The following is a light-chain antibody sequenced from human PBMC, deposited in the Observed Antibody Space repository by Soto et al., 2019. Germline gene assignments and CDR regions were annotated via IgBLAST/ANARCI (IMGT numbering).Light chain of an antibody. V-gene: IGKV3-11*01. CDR1: QSVRRD. Sequence: EIVMTQSPVTLSVSPGERATLSCRASQSVRRDLAWYQQKPGQAPRLLIYDASNRATGIPARFSGSGSGTDFTLTISSLEPEDFAVYYCQQRSNWASLTFGQGTRLEIK. J-gene: IGKJ5*01. CDR2: DAS. CDR3: QQRSNWASLT.